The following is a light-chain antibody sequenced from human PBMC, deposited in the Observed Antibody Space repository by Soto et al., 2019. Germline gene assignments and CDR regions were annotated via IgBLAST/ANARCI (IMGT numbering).Light chain of an antibody. J-gene: IGKJ3*01. CDR1: QSVSGN. V-gene: IGKV3-15*01. CDR3: QQYNNWPRIT. Sequence: EIVMTQSPATLSVSPGERATLSCRASQSVSGNLAGYQQKPVQAPRLLIYAASTRATGIPARFSGSGSGTEFTLNISSQQSEDFAVYYCQQYNNWPRITFGPGTKVDIK. CDR2: AAS.